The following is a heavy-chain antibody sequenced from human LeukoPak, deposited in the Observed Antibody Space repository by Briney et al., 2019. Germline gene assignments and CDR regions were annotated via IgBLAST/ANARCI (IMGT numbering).Heavy chain of an antibody. D-gene: IGHD6-13*01. CDR3: ARDGDPYYSSPRRNWFDP. Sequence: ASVKVSCKASGYTFTSYGISWVRQAPGQGLEWMGWISAYNGNTNHAQKLQGRVTMTTDTSTSTAYMELRSLRSDDTAVYYCARDGDPYYSSPRRNWFDPWGQGTLVTVSS. J-gene: IGHJ5*02. CDR1: GYTFTSYG. V-gene: IGHV1-18*01. CDR2: ISAYNGNT.